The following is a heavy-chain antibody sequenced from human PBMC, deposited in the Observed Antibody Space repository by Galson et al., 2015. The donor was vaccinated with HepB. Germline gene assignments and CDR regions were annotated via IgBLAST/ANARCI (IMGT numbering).Heavy chain of an antibody. V-gene: IGHV1-69*13. CDR1: VGTFSSYA. J-gene: IGHJ4*02. D-gene: IGHD3-3*01. CDR3: ARAHDFWSGSPIFYFDY. Sequence: SVKVSCKASVGTFSSYAISWGRQAPGQGLEWMGGIIPIFGIANYAQKFQGGVTITADESTSTAYMELSSLRSEDTAVYYCARAHDFWSGSPIFYFDYWGQGTLVTVSS. CDR2: IIPIFGIA.